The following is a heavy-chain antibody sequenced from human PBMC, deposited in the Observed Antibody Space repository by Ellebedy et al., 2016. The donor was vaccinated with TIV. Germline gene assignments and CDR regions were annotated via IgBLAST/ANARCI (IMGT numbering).Heavy chain of an antibody. Sequence: GESLKISXTMSGFTFSRHNMNWVRQAPGKGLEWISYISTTGGTIYYGDSVRGRFIISRDNANNSLSLQMNGLSAEDTAVYYCARRGRGTVGFDNWGQGTLVTVSS. J-gene: IGHJ4*02. V-gene: IGHV3-48*01. D-gene: IGHD1-7*01. CDR2: ISTTGGTI. CDR3: ARRGRGTVGFDN. CDR1: GFTFSRHN.